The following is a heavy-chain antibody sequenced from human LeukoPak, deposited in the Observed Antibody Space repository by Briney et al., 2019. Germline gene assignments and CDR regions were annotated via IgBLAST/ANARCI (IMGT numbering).Heavy chain of an antibody. V-gene: IGHV4-39*07. CDR2: IYYSGST. CDR1: GGSISSSSYY. J-gene: IGHJ5*02. Sequence: SETLSLTCTVSGGSISSSSYYWGWIRQPPGKGLEWIGSIYYSGSTYYNPSLKSRVTISVDTSKNQFSLKLSSVTAADTAVYYCARSYDSSGYYFRWFDPWGQGTLVTVSS. CDR3: ARSYDSSGYYFRWFDP. D-gene: IGHD3-22*01.